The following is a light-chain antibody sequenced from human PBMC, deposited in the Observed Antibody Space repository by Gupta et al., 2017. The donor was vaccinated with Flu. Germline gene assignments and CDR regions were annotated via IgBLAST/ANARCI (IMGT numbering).Light chain of an antibody. J-gene: IGLJ2*01. Sequence: IFSSGSSCDGEHQHVYGYQQFSGKAPKLLIYARSVRPTGMPDRFSGSKSGNTATLTITGIQEADDADYYCGTWASSFNYVVFGGGTKLTVL. CDR3: GTWASSFNYVV. V-gene: IGLV2-11*02. CDR1: SCDGEHQH. CDR2: ARS.